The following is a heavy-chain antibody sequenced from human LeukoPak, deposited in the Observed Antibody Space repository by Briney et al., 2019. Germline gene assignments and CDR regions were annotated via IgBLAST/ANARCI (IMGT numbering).Heavy chain of an antibody. CDR3: TRELPWGPADY. V-gene: IGHV6-1*01. CDR1: GDSVSSNSAV. J-gene: IGHJ4*02. CDR2: TYYRSKWYN. Sequence: SQTLSLTCAISGDSVSSNSAVWGWIRQSPSRGLEWQGRTYYRSKWYNDYAVSLKSRITINPDTSKNQVSLQLNSVTPEDTAVYYCTRELPWGPADYWGQGTLVTVSS. D-gene: IGHD7-27*01.